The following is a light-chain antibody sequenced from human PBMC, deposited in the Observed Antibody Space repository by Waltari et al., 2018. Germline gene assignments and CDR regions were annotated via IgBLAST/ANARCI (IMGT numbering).Light chain of an antibody. V-gene: IGLV1-40*01. J-gene: IGLJ2*01. Sequence: QSVLMQPPSVSGAPGQRVTISCTGSSSNIGSPYNVHWYQQVPERAPKLLIYDDSHRPSGVPDRFSGSKSGTSASLAITGLQAEDEAEYFCQSYDSGLNGLFFGGGTKVTVL. CDR2: DDS. CDR3: QSYDSGLNGLF. CDR1: SSNIGSPYN.